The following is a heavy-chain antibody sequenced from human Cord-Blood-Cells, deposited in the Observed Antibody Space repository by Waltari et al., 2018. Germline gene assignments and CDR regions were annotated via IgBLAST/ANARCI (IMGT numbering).Heavy chain of an antibody. CDR3: ARPPYSSGWYGYFQH. CDR1: GGSISSSSYY. J-gene: IGHJ1*01. V-gene: IGHV4-39*01. CDR2: IYYSGST. D-gene: IGHD6-19*01. Sequence: QLQLQESGPGLVKPSETLSLTCTVPGGSISSSSYYWGWIRQPPGKGLEWIGSIYYSGSTYYNPSLKSRVTISVDTSKNQFSLKLSSVTAADTAVYYCARPPYSSGWYGYFQHWGQGTLVTVSS.